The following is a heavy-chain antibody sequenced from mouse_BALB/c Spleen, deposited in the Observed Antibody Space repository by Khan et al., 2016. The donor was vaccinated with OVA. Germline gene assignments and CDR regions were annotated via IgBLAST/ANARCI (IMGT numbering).Heavy chain of an antibody. V-gene: IGHV1-4*01. CDR1: GYTFTSYT. CDR2: INPSNGYT. CDR3: VREGAYHRNDGWFAY. J-gene: IGHJ3*01. D-gene: IGHD2-14*01. Sequence: QVQLKESGAELARPGASVKMSCKASGYTFTSYTIHWIKERPGQGLEWIGYINPSNGYTNYNQKFKDKATLTTDKSSTTAYLQLSSLTSDDSAVYNGVREGAYHRNDGWFAYWGQGTLVTVSA.